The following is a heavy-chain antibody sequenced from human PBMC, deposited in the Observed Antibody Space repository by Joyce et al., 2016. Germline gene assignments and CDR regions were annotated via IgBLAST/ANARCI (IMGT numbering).Heavy chain of an antibody. CDR3: ARLGSSSHYYFYYFMDV. Sequence: EVQLVQSGAEVKKPGESLKISCEAFGYTFASRWIAWVRQMPGKGLEWMGSIFPGDLDTRYRPPFQGQVTISVDKSTNTAYLQWSGLKASDTAMYYCARLGSSSHYYFYYFMDVWGKGTTVTVSS. V-gene: IGHV5-51*01. CDR2: IFPGDLDT. J-gene: IGHJ6*03. D-gene: IGHD6-6*01. CDR1: GYTFASRW.